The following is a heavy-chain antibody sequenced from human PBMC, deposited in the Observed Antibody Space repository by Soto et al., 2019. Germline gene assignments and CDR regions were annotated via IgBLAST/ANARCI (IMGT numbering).Heavy chain of an antibody. CDR2: ISSSGSTI. V-gene: IGHV3-11*01. CDR3: ASFSGCSGGSCYSLYAFDI. D-gene: IGHD2-15*01. J-gene: IGHJ3*02. Sequence: GGSLRLSCAASGFTFSDYYMSWIRQAPGKGLEWVSYISSSGSTIYYADSVKGRFTISRDNAKNSLYLQMNSLRAEDTAVYYCASFSGCSGGSCYSLYAFDIWGQGTMVTVSS. CDR1: GFTFSDYY.